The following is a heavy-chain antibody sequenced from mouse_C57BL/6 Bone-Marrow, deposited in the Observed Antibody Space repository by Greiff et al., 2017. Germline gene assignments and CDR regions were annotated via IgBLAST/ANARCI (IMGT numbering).Heavy chain of an antibody. V-gene: IGHV3-6*01. Sequence: VQLQESGPGLVKPSPSLSLTCSVTGYSITSGYYWNWIRQFPGNKLEWMGYISYDGSNNYNPSLKNRISITRDTSKNQFFLKLNSVTTEDTATYYCAREGYYGYERKYYAMDYWGQGTSVTVSA. D-gene: IGHD2-2*01. CDR1: GYSITSGYY. CDR2: ISYDGSN. CDR3: AREGYYGYERKYYAMDY. J-gene: IGHJ4*01.